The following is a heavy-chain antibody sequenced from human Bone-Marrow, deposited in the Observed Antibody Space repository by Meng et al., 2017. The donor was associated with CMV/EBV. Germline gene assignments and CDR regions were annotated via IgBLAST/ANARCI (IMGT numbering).Heavy chain of an antibody. V-gene: IGHV3-9*01. CDR1: GFTFDDFA. Sequence: GGSLRLSCVGSGFTFDDFAMHWVRQVPGKGLEWVARISWNSGRVAYADSVKGRFVISRDNAKNSLSLQMNGLRPEDTALFSCAKVTAAGTGDAFDVWGQGTMVTVSS. CDR2: ISWNSGRV. J-gene: IGHJ3*01. D-gene: IGHD6-13*01. CDR3: AKVTAAGTGDAFDV.